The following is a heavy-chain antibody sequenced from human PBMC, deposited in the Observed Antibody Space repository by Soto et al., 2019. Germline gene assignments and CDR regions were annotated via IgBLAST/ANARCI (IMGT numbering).Heavy chain of an antibody. Sequence: ASETLSLTCTVSGGSISSYCWSWIRQPPGKGLEWIGYIYYSGSTNYNPSLKSRVTISVDTSKNQFSLKLSSVTAADTAVYYCARRYGGTFDYWGQGTLVTVSS. CDR2: IYYSGST. V-gene: IGHV4-59*08. J-gene: IGHJ4*02. CDR3: ARRYGGTFDY. CDR1: GGSISSYC. D-gene: IGHD2-15*01.